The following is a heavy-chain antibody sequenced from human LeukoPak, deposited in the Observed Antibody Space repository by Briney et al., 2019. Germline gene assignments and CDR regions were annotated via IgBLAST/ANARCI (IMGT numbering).Heavy chain of an antibody. CDR1: GDSISRGYW. CDR3: ARHSGNCSATNCNNWFDP. D-gene: IGHD1-26*01. Sequence: SETLSLTCAVPGDSISRGYWWGWIRQPPGKGLEWIGSIYHGESAYYNSSLRGRVTISVDTSNNQLSLRLSSVAAADTAMYYCARHSGNCSATNCNNWFDPWGQGTLVTVSS. CDR2: IYHGESA. V-gene: IGHV4-38-2*01. J-gene: IGHJ5*02.